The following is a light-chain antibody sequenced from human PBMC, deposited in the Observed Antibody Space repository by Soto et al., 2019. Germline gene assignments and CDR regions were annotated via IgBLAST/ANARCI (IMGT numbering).Light chain of an antibody. Sequence: QSALTQPASVSGSPGQSITISCTGTSSDVGNYDLVSWYQRLPGKAPKLMIYEGTKRPSGVSNRFSGSKSGNTASLTISGLQAEDEADYYCCSYAGSRTLIFGGGTKLTVL. J-gene: IGLJ2*01. CDR2: EGT. V-gene: IGLV2-23*01. CDR1: SSDVGNYDL. CDR3: CSYAGSRTLI.